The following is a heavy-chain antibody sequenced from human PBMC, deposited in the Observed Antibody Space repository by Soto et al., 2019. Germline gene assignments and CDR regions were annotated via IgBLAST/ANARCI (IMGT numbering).Heavy chain of an antibody. Sequence: GGSLRPSCAASGFTFSNYAMTGVRQAPGRGLEWVSSISGTGASTYYPDSMKGRFAISRDNSKNMLYLQMSSLRAEDTALYYCAKIYDYGWGAYRPSAHWGQGTLVTVSS. CDR2: ISGTGAST. CDR3: AKIYDYGWGAYRPSAH. D-gene: IGHD3-16*02. CDR1: GFTFSNYA. J-gene: IGHJ4*02. V-gene: IGHV3-23*01.